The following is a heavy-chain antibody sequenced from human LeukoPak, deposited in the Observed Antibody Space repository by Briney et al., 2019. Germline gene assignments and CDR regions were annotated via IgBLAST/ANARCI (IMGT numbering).Heavy chain of an antibody. CDR3: TRRYCSGGSCSYFDY. V-gene: IGHV4-59*01. J-gene: IGHJ4*02. CDR2: IYYSGST. D-gene: IGHD2-15*01. CDR1: GGSISSYY. Sequence: SETLSLTCTVSGGSISSYYWSWIRQPPGKGLEWIGYIYYSGSTNYNPSLKSRVTISVDTSKNQFSLKLSSVTAADTAVYYCTRRYCSGGSCSYFDYWGQGTLVTVSS.